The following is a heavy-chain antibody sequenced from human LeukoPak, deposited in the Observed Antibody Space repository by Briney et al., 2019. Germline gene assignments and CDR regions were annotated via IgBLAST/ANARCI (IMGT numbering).Heavy chain of an antibody. V-gene: IGHV4-61*02. D-gene: IGHD1-26*01. CDR2: IYTTGST. CDR3: ARGGQPDNWFHP. Sequence: SETLPLTCTVSGDSISYGSSYWSWIRQPAGKGLEWIGRIYTTGSTNYNPSLKSRVTMSVDTSNNQFSLRLTSVIAADTAVYFCARGGQPDNWFHPWGQGILVTVSS. CDR1: GDSISYGSSY. J-gene: IGHJ5*02.